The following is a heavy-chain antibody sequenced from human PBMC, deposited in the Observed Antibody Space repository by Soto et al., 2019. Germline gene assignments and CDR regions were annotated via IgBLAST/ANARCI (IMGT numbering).Heavy chain of an antibody. D-gene: IGHD3-22*01. J-gene: IGHJ4*02. CDR2: INHSGST. Sequence: PSETLSLTCAVYGGSFSGYYWSWIRQPPGKGLEWIGEINHSGSTNYNPSVKSRVTISEDTSKNQFPLNRRSVPAADRVVYYCARGQFTMIVVVNLLQSSFDYGGQGTRVPVSS. CDR3: ARGQFTMIVVVNLLQSSFDY. V-gene: IGHV4-34*01. CDR1: GGSFSGYY.